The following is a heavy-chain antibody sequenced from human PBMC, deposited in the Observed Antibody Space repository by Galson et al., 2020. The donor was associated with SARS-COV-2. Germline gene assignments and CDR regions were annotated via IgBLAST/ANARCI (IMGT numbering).Heavy chain of an antibody. CDR1: GGSISSGGYS. Sequence: SETLSLTCTVSGGSISSGGYSWSWIQQPPGKGLEWIGYIYYSGSTYYNPSLKSRVTISVDTSKNQFSLKLSSVTAADTAVYYCARGRENYYDSSGSYFDYWGQGTLVTVSS. CDR3: ARGRENYYDSSGSYFDY. CDR2: IYYSGST. J-gene: IGHJ4*02. D-gene: IGHD3-22*01. V-gene: IGHV4-30-4*07.